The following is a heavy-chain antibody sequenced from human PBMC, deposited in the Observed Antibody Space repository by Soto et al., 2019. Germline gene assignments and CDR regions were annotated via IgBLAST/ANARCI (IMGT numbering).Heavy chain of an antibody. CDR1: GGSISSYY. Sequence: SETLSLTCTVSGGSISSYYWSWIRQPPGKGLEWIGYIYYSGSTNYNPSLKSRVTISVDTSKNQFSLKLSSVTAADTAVYYCARVARDTAMVPTRYYYHYMDVWGKGTTVT. CDR3: ARVARDTAMVPTRYYYHYMDV. V-gene: IGHV4-59*01. J-gene: IGHJ6*03. CDR2: IYYSGST. D-gene: IGHD5-18*01.